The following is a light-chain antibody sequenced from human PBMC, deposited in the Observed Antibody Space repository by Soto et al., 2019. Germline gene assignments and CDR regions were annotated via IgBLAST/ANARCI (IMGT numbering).Light chain of an antibody. Sequence: QSVLTQPASVSGSPGQSITISCTGTSSDVGGYNSVSWYRQDPGKAPKLMIYDVTNRPSGVSNRFSGSKSGNTASLTISGLHAEDEADYYCSSFTSSITYVFATGTKVTVL. CDR2: DVT. V-gene: IGLV2-14*01. J-gene: IGLJ1*01. CDR3: SSFTSSITYV. CDR1: SSDVGGYNS.